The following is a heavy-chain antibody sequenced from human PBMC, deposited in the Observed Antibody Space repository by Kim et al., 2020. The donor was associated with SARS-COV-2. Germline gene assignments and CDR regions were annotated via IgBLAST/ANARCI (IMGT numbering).Heavy chain of an antibody. CDR1: GYTFTGYY. J-gene: IGHJ6*02. V-gene: IGHV1-2*04. Sequence: ASVKVSCKASGYTFTGYYMHWVRQAPGQGLEWMGWINPNSGGTHYAQKFQGWVTMTRDTSISTAYMELSRLRSDDTAVYYCARGGYIVVVPAAMGVRYYYGMGVWGQGTTVTVSS. CDR2: INPNSGGT. CDR3: ARGGYIVVVPAAMGVRYYYGMGV. D-gene: IGHD2-2*01.